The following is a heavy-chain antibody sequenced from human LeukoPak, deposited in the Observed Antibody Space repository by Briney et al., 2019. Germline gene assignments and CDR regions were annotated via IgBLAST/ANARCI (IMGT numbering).Heavy chain of an antibody. CDR3: ARVTYYYDSSGSTDEDY. J-gene: IGHJ4*02. CDR1: GFTVSSNY. V-gene: IGHV3-66*01. Sequence: GGSLSLSCAASGFTVSSNYMSWVRLAPGKGLEWVSVIYSGGSTYYADSVKGRFTISRDNSKNTLYLQMNSLRAEDTAVYYCARVTYYYDSSGSTDEDYWGQGTLVTVSS. D-gene: IGHD3-22*01. CDR2: IYSGGST.